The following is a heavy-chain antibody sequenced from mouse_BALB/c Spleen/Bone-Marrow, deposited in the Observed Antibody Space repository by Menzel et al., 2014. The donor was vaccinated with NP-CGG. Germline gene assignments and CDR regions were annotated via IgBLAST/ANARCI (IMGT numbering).Heavy chain of an antibody. CDR1: GFSFTDYF. Sequence: QHTGPELAKPGASVTLSCRASGFSFTDYFINWVKQSHGMSLEWIVRIHPYNGDTFYNQKFKVKATLTVDKSSNTARMELRSLTSDDSAVYYCGRYGYEAMDFWGQGTSVTIYS. D-gene: IGHD1-1*02. J-gene: IGHJ4*01. V-gene: IGHV1-20*01. CDR2: IHPYNGDT. CDR3: GRYGYEAMDF.